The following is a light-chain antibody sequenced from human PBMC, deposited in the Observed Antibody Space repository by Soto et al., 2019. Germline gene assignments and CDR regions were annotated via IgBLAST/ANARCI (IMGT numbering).Light chain of an antibody. Sequence: EIVMTQSPATLSVSPGERATLSCRASQSVSNNVAWYQQKPGQAPGLLISAASTRATGIPARFSGSGSGTEFILTISSLQSEDFAVYYCQQYHDWPPSTFGQGTKLEIK. J-gene: IGKJ2*02. CDR3: QQYHDWPPST. CDR2: AAS. CDR1: QSVSNN. V-gene: IGKV3-15*01.